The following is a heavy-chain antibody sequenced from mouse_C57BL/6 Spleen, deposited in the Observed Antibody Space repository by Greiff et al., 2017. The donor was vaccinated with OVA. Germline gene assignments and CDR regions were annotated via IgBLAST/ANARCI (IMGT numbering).Heavy chain of an antibody. J-gene: IGHJ1*03. CDR2: IWTGGGT. D-gene: IGHD1-1*01. CDR1: GFSLTSYA. Sequence: VHLVESGPGLVAPSQSLSITCTVSGFSLTSYAISWVRQPPGKGLEWLGVIWTGGGTNYNSALKSRLSISKDNSKSQVFLKMNSLQTDDTARYYCAREDYGSGYGYFAVWGTGTTVTVSS. CDR3: AREDYGSGYGYFAV. V-gene: IGHV2-9-1*01.